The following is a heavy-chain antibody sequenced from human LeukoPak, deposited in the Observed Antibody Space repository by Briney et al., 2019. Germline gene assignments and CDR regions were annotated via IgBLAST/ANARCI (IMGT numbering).Heavy chain of an antibody. CDR3: ARASHIGAAGLFDY. J-gene: IGHJ4*02. V-gene: IGHV3-53*01. D-gene: IGHD6-13*01. Sequence: PGGSLRLSCAASWFTVSSDYMNWVRQAPGKGLEWVSVIYSGGTTFYADSVKGRFTISRDTSKNTLYLQMNSLRAEDTAIYYCARASHIGAAGLFDYWGQGTLVTVSS. CDR1: WFTVSSDY. CDR2: IYSGGTT.